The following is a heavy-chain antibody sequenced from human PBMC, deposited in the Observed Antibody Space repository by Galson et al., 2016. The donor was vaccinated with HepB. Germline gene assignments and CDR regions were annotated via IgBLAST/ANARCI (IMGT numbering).Heavy chain of an antibody. J-gene: IGHJ4*02. CDR2: INQDGSEK. CDR1: GFMFSTYW. Sequence: SLRLSCAASGFMFSTYWMAWVRQAPGKGLEWVANINQDGSEKYHVDSVKGRFTISKDNGKNSLFLQLNSLRAEDTAEYYCARDAGYHQIDYWGQGTLVTVSS. D-gene: IGHD3-16*02. CDR3: ARDAGYHQIDY. V-gene: IGHV3-7*03.